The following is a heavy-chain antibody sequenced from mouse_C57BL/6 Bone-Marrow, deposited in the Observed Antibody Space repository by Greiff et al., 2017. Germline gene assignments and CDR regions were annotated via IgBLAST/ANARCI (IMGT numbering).Heavy chain of an antibody. CDR1: GYTFTSYW. V-gene: IGHV1-64*01. CDR3: ARVYDSLDY. J-gene: IGHJ2*01. CDR2: IHPNSGST. D-gene: IGHD2-3*01. Sequence: QVQLQQPGAELVKPGASVKLSCKASGYTFTSYWMHWVKQRPGQGLEWIGMIHPNSGSTNYNEKFTSKATLTVDKSSSTAYMQLSSLTSEDSAVYYCARVYDSLDYWGQGTTLTVSS.